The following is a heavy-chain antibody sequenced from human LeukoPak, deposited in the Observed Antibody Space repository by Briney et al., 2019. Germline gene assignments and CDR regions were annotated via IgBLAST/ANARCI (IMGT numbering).Heavy chain of an antibody. CDR2: ISYDGSNK. CDR3: ARDPLVVRGVRCLDY. D-gene: IGHD3-10*01. J-gene: IGHJ4*02. V-gene: IGHV3-30*04. CDR1: GFTFSTYA. Sequence: PGRSLRLSCAASGFTFSTYAMHWVRQAPGKGLEWVAVISYDGSNKYYADSVKGRFTISRDNSKNTLYLQMNSLRAEDTAVYYCARDPLVVRGVRCLDYWGQGTLVTVSS.